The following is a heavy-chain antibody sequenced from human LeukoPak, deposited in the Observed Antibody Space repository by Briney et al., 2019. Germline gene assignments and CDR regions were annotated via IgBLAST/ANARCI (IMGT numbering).Heavy chain of an antibody. J-gene: IGHJ2*01. CDR3: ARNSIGYCSGANCYSSRYFDL. D-gene: IGHD2-15*01. Sequence: GGSLRLSCAASGFTFRNYAMSWVRQAPGKGLEWVSSINDGGSNTYYADSVKGRFTISRDNSKNTLYVQMNSLRAEDTAVYYCARNSIGYCSGANCYSSRYFDLWGRGNLVTVSS. CDR1: GFTFRNYA. V-gene: IGHV3-23*01. CDR2: INDGGSNT.